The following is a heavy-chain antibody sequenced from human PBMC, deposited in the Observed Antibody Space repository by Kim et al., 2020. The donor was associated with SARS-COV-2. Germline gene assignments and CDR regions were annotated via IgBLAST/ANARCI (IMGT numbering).Heavy chain of an antibody. CDR1: GVTVSSNY. D-gene: IGHD3-10*01. CDR2: VYTSGGT. J-gene: IGHJ6*02. V-gene: IGHV3-66*01. Sequence: GGSLRLSCAASGVTVSSNYISWVRQGPGGGLEWVSTVYTSGGTYYPDSVKGRFTLSRDNSRNTVFLQMNSLRAEDTAGYYFARVPPNYPYARDVWGQGTT. CDR3: ARVPPNYPYARDV.